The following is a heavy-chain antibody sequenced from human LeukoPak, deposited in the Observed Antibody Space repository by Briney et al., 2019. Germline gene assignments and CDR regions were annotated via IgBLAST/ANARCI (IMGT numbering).Heavy chain of an antibody. CDR2: IRNKANGYTT. Sequence: GGSPRLSCAASGFTFSPHYMDWVRQSPGQGLEWVGLIRNKANGYTTIYAASVKGRFTISRDDSKNSVYLQMDSLKTEDTAVYYCGDLGSAGTDHWGQGTLVTVSS. CDR1: GFTFSPHY. V-gene: IGHV3-72*01. J-gene: IGHJ4*02. CDR3: GDLGSAGTDH. D-gene: IGHD3-10*01.